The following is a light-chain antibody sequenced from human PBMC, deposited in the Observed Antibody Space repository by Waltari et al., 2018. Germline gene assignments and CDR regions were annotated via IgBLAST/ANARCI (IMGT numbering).Light chain of an antibody. J-gene: IGLJ2*01. V-gene: IGLV1-47*01. CDR3: AAWDDSLSGWV. CDR2: RNN. CDR1: SSNIGTNY. Sequence: QSVLTQPPSASGTPGQSVTISCSGSSSNIGTNYVCWYQHLPETAPIPLPYRNNQRPSGGPDRFSGAKSGTSASLAISGLRSEDEADYYCAAWDDSLSGWVFGGGTKLTVL.